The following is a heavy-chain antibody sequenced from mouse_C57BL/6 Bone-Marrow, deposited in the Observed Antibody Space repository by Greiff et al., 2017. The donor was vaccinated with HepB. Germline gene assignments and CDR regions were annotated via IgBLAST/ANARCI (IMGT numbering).Heavy chain of an antibody. CDR1: GFSLTSYG. D-gene: IGHD3-2*02. J-gene: IGHJ4*01. V-gene: IGHV2-2*01. Sequence: VMLVESGPGLVQPSQSLSITCTVSGFSLTSYGVHWVRQSPGKGLEWLGVIWSGGSTDYNAAFISRLSISKDNSKSQVFFKMNSLQADDTAIYYCARNPSQATRGYAMDYWGQGTSVTVSS. CDR2: IWSGGST. CDR3: ARNPSQATRGYAMDY.